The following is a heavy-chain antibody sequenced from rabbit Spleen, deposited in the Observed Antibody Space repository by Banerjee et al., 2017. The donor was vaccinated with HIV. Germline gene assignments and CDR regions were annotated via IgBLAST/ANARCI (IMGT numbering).Heavy chain of an antibody. CDR2: IAGGSSGFT. J-gene: IGHJ6*01. CDR1: GLPFNSGNY. CDR3: ARDTGSSFSSYGMDL. V-gene: IGHV1S40*01. D-gene: IGHD8-1*01. Sequence: QSLEESGGDLVKPGASLTLTCTASGLPFNSGNYMCWVRQAPGKGLEWISCIAGGSSGFTYSATWAKGRFIISKTSSTTVTLQMTSLTAADTATYFCARDTGSSFSSYGMDLWGPGTLVTVS.